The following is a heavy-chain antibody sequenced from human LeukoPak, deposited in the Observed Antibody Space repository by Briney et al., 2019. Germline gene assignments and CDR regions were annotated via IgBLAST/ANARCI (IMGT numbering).Heavy chain of an antibody. V-gene: IGHV3-20*01. D-gene: IGHD1/OR15-1a*01. CDR3: AREYEESGTTPNFDY. CDR2: INWNGGST. Sequence: PGGSLRLSCAASGFTFDDYGMSWVRQAPGKGLEWVSGINWNGGSTGYADSVKGRFTISRDNAKNSLYLQMDSLRAEDTALYHCAREYEESGTTPNFDYWGQGTLVTVSS. J-gene: IGHJ4*02. CDR1: GFTFDDYG.